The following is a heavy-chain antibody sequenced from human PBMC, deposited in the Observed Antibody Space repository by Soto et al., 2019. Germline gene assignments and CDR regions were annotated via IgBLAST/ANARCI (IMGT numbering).Heavy chain of an antibody. CDR1: GFTFSSYA. J-gene: IGHJ6*03. CDR3: ARHRYYYYMDV. Sequence: GGSLRLSCAASGFTFSSYAMSWVRQAPGKGLEWVSAISGSGGSTYYADSVKGRFTISRDNAKNSLYLQMNSLRAEDTAVYYCARHRYYYYMDVWGKGTTVTVSS. V-gene: IGHV3-23*01. D-gene: IGHD1-20*01. CDR2: ISGSGGST.